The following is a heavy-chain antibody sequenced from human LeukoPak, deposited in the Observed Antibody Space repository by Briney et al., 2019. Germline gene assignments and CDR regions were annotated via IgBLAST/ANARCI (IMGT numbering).Heavy chain of an antibody. V-gene: IGHV3-30*02. J-gene: IGHJ5*02. D-gene: IGHD6-6*01. CDR1: GFTFSSYA. CDR3: AKARSNIAALASPWFDP. Sequence: GGSLRLSCAASGFTFSSYAMHWVRQAPGKGLEWVAFIRYDGSNKYYADSVKGRFTISRDNSKNTLYLQMNSLRAEDTAVYYCAKARSNIAALASPWFDPWGQGTLVTVSS. CDR2: IRYDGSNK.